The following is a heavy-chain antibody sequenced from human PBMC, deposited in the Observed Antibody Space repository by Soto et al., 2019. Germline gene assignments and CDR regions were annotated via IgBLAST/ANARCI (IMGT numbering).Heavy chain of an antibody. CDR2: ISGSGGST. CDR3: ASWRALDAFDI. CDR1: GVTFRGYA. Sequence: VVSLRVSCAAAGVTFRGYAMSWVRQAPGKGLEWVSAISGSGGSTYYADSVKGRFTISRDNSKNTLYLQMNSLRAEDTAVYYCASWRALDAFDIWGQGTMVTVSS. V-gene: IGHV3-23*01. J-gene: IGHJ3*02.